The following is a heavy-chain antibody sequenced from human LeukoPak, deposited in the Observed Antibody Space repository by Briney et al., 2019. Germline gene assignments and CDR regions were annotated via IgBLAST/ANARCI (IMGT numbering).Heavy chain of an antibody. CDR3: ARDSSSSFAY. CDR1: RYSISSGYY. Sequence: PSETLSLTCTVSRYSISSGYYWGWIRQPPGKGLEWIGSIYHSGSTYYNPSLKSRVTISVDTSKNQFSLKLSSVTAADTVVYYSARDSSSSFAYCGQGSLVTVSS. CDR2: IYHSGST. J-gene: IGHJ4*02. D-gene: IGHD6-6*01. V-gene: IGHV4-38-2*02.